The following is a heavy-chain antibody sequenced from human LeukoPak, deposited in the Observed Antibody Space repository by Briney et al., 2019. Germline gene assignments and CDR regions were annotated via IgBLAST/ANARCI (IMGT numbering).Heavy chain of an antibody. CDR3: ARGGPIDY. Sequence: GGSLRLSCAASGFTFSNYGMHWVRQAPGKGLEWVAAIWYDGSNKYYGDSVKGRFTISRDNSKNTLYLQMNSLRAEDTAVYYCARGGPIDYWGQGTLVTVSS. CDR1: GFTFSNYG. V-gene: IGHV3-33*01. J-gene: IGHJ4*02. CDR2: IWYDGSNK.